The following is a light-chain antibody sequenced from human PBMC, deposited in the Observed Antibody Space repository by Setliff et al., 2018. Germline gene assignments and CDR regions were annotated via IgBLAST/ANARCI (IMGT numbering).Light chain of an antibody. CDR3: SSYTNSRTVI. J-gene: IGLJ2*01. Sequence: QSVLTQPASVSGSPGQSITISCTGTNSDVGAYNYVSWYQRHPGEAPKVLLYDVSNRPSGISHRFSGSKSGSTASLTISGLQAEDEADYFCSSYTNSRTVIFGGGTKVTVL. CDR2: DVS. CDR1: NSDVGAYNY. V-gene: IGLV2-14*03.